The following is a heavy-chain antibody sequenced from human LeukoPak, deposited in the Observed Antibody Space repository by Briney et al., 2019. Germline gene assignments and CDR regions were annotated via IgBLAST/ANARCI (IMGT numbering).Heavy chain of an antibody. CDR1: GGSISSSNW. J-gene: IGHJ3*02. V-gene: IGHV4-4*02. CDR3: ARRELGYCSSTSCPNDAFDI. CDR2: IYHSGST. D-gene: IGHD2-2*01. Sequence: SETLSLTCAVSGGSISSSNWWSWVRQPPGKGLEWIGEIYHSGSTNYNPSLKSRVTISVDTSKNQFSLKLSSVTAADTAVYYCARRELGYCSSTSCPNDAFDIWGQGTMVTVSS.